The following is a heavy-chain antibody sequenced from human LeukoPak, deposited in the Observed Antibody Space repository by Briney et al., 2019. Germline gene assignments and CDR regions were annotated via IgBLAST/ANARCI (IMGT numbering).Heavy chain of an antibody. CDR3: ARGHCFGGDCYFDY. CDR1: GGSISSSSYY. V-gene: IGHV4-39*01. J-gene: IGHJ4*02. Sequence: KPSETLSLTCTVSGGSISSSSYYWGWIRQPPGKGLEWIGSIYYSGSTYYNPSLKSRVTISVDTSKNQFSLKLSSVTAADTAVHYCARGHCFGGDCYFDYWGPGTLVTVSS. CDR2: IYYSGST. D-gene: IGHD2-21*02.